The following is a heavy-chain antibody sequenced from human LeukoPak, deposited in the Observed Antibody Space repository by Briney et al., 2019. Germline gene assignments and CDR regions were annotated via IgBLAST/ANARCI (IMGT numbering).Heavy chain of an antibody. D-gene: IGHD5-24*01. J-gene: IGHJ4*02. V-gene: IGHV3-23*01. CDR3: TTEGDGYNYVHDY. CDR1: GFTFSSYA. CDR2: ISGSGGST. Sequence: PGGSLRLSCAASGFTFSSYAMSWVRQAPGKGLEWVSAISGSGGSTYYADSVKGRFTISRDNSKNTLYLQMNSLKTEDTAVYYCTTEGDGYNYVHDYWGQGTLVTVSS.